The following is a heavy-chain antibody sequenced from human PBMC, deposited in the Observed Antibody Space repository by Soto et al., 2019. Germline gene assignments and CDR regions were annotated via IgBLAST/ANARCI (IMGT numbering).Heavy chain of an antibody. J-gene: IGHJ6*01. D-gene: IGHD6-13*01. CDR2: IYSGGST. CDR1: GCTVISNY. Sequence: VRSLRLSCSASGCTVISNYMSWVRQAPGKGLEWVSVIYSGGSTYYADSVKGRFTISRDNSKNTLYLQMNSLRDEDTAVYYCARARRYGYSSILSPLLGGMAVWGRGPKVTGSS. CDR3: ARARRYGYSSILSPLLGGMAV. V-gene: IGHV3-53*01.